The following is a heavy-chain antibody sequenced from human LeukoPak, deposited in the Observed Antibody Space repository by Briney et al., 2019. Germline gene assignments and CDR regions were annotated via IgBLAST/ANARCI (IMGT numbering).Heavy chain of an antibody. CDR2: INNVASHI. D-gene: IGHD5/OR15-5a*01. CDR1: GFTFSSSA. CDR3: ARDPTQYLRYGHFDY. V-gene: IGHV3-21*01. Sequence: GGSLRLSCAASGFTFSSSAMNWVRQAPGKGLEWVSSINNVASHIYYAHSVKGRFTISRDNAKNSLYLQMNSLSDENTAVYYCARDPTQYLRYGHFDYWGQGTLVTVSS. J-gene: IGHJ4*02.